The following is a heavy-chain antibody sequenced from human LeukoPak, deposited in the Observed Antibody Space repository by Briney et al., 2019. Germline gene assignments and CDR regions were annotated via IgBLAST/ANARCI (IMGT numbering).Heavy chain of an antibody. Sequence: SETLPLTCTVSGGSISSSSYYWGWIRQPPGKGLEWIGSIYYSGSTYYNPSLKSRVTISVDTSKNQFSLKLSSVTAADTAVYYCAGYDYVWGSYRSWGQGTLVTVSS. CDR2: IYYSGST. J-gene: IGHJ5*02. CDR1: GGSISSSSYY. CDR3: AGYDYVWGSYRS. D-gene: IGHD3-16*02. V-gene: IGHV4-39*01.